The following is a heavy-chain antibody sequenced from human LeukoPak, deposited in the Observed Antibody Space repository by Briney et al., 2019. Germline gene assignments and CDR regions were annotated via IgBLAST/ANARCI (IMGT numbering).Heavy chain of an antibody. V-gene: IGHV3-21*01. CDR3: AKAPHSELLLIDF. CDR1: GFSFSRYS. D-gene: IGHD1-7*01. J-gene: IGHJ4*02. CDR2: ISSSATYI. Sequence: GGSLRLSCAASGFSFSRYSMNWVRQAPGKGLEWVSSISSSATYIYYADSLKGRFTISRDNAKNSLYLHVNSLRAEDTAVYYCAKAPHSELLLIDFWGQGTLVTVSS.